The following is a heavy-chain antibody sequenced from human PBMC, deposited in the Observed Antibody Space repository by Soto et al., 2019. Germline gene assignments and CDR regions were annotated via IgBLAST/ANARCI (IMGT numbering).Heavy chain of an antibody. Sequence: QVQVVQSGAEVKEPGSTVKVSCKASGDTFNTYAISWVRQAPGQGLEWLGGSIPIFGTTNYAQTLEGRITIIADKSTSTAYMELSSLRSEDTAVYYCERSECTNGVCYTFVDHYYYGLEFWGQGTTVIVSS. V-gene: IGHV1-69*06. CDR1: GDTFNTYA. D-gene: IGHD2-8*01. CDR2: SIPIFGTT. CDR3: ERSECTNGVCYTFVDHYYYGLEF. J-gene: IGHJ6*02.